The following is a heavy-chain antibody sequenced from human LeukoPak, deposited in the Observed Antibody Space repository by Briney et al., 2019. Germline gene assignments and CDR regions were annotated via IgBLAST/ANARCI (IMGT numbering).Heavy chain of an antibody. CDR2: ISGSGGST. V-gene: IGHV3-23*01. J-gene: IGHJ4*02. CDR1: GFTFSSYA. Sequence: GGSLRLSCAASGFTFSSYAMSWVRQAPGKGLEWVSAISGSGGSTYYADSVKGRFTISRDNSKNTLYLQMNSLRAEDTALYYCAKSPWVSSGYEFDYWGQGTLVTVSS. D-gene: IGHD6-13*01. CDR3: AKSPWVSSGYEFDY.